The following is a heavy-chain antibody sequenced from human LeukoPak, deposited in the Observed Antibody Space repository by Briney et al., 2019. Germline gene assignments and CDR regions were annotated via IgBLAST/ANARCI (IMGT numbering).Heavy chain of an antibody. J-gene: IGHJ4*02. CDR3: AKDFSGDILTTHSDY. D-gene: IGHD3-9*01. Sequence: PGGSLRLSCAASGFTFSSYGMHWVRQAPGKGLEWVAVISYDGSNKYYADSVKGRFTISRDNSKNTLYLQMNSLRAEDTAVYYCAKDFSGDILTTHSDYWGQGTLVTVSS. CDR2: ISYDGSNK. CDR1: GFTFSSYG. V-gene: IGHV3-30*18.